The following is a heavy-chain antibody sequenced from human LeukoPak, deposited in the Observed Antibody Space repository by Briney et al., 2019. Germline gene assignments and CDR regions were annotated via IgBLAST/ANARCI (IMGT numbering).Heavy chain of an antibody. Sequence: GGSLRLSCAASGFTFSSYSMKWVREAPGKGLEWVSSLSSSSSYIYYADSVRGSFTISRDNAKISLYLQMNSLRAEDTAVYYCARRGIAVAGWFDYWGQGPLVTVSS. CDR1: GFTFSSYS. CDR2: LSSSSSYI. D-gene: IGHD6-19*01. J-gene: IGHJ4*02. CDR3: ARRGIAVAGWFDY. V-gene: IGHV3-21*01.